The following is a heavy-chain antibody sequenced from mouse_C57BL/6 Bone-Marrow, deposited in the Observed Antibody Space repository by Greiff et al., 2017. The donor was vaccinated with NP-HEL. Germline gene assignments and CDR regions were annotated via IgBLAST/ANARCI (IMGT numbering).Heavy chain of an antibody. Sequence: VQLQQSGPGLVQPSQSLSITCTVSGFSLTSYGVHWVRQSPGKGLEWLGVIWRGGSTDYNAAFMSRLSITKDNSKSQVFFKMNSLQADDTAIYYCAKIHYYGSSYEDYYAMDYWGQGTSVTVSS. CDR1: GFSLTSYG. CDR3: AKIHYYGSSYEDYYAMDY. CDR2: IWRGGST. V-gene: IGHV2-5*01. J-gene: IGHJ4*01. D-gene: IGHD1-1*01.